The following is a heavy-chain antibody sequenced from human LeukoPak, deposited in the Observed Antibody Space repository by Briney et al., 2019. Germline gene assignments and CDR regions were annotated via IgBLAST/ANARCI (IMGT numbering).Heavy chain of an antibody. CDR3: ARAQEGSYYSHYFDY. D-gene: IGHD1-26*01. CDR1: GFTFSSYE. J-gene: IGHJ4*02. V-gene: IGHV3-48*03. Sequence: PGGSLRLSCAASGFTFSSYEMNWVRQAPGKGLEWVSDISSSGNTIYYADSVKGRFTISRDNAKNSLYLQMNSLRAEDTAVYYCARAQEGSYYSHYFDYWGQGTLVTVSS. CDR2: ISSSGNTI.